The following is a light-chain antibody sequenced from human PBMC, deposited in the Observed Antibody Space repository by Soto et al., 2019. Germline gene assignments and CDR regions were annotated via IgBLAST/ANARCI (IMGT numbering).Light chain of an antibody. CDR3: SAWHNSLNGYV. J-gene: IGLJ1*01. V-gene: IGLV1-44*01. CDR1: SSNIGSNT. Sequence: QSVLTQPLSASASPGQRVTISCSGGSSNIGSNTVAWYQHLPGTAPPRLIFTAGQRPSGVPGRFFGSKSGPSASLAISGLQSEGEADYSCSAWHNSLNGYVFGPGTKDTVL. CDR2: TAG.